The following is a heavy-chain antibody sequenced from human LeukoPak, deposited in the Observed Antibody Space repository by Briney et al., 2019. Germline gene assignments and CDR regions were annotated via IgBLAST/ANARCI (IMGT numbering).Heavy chain of an antibody. CDR3: ATRYCTNGVCYFDY. CDR1: GGSISSGGYY. CDR2: INHSGST. J-gene: IGHJ4*02. Sequence: SETLSLTCAVSGGSISSGGYYWSWIRQPPGKGLEWIGEINHSGSTNYNPSLKSRVTISVDTSKNQFSLKLSSVTAADTAVYYCATRYCTNGVCYFDYWGQGTLVTVSS. V-gene: IGHV4-34*01. D-gene: IGHD2-8*01.